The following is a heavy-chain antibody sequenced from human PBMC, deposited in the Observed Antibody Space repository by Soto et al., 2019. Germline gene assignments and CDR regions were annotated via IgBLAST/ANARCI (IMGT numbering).Heavy chain of an antibody. CDR1: GFSVAGYA. Sequence: EVQLWESGGGFVQPGGSLRLSCAATGFSVAGYALTWVRQAPGKGLEWLSAVSGGGASTYYADSVRGRFSISRDVSGNMIYLQLNRLTAGDTATYYCAKTQTFNGYYGGFDAWGQGTRVTVSS. V-gene: IGHV3-23*01. CDR3: AKTQTFNGYYGGFDA. J-gene: IGHJ4*02. CDR2: VSGGGAST. D-gene: IGHD3-3*01.